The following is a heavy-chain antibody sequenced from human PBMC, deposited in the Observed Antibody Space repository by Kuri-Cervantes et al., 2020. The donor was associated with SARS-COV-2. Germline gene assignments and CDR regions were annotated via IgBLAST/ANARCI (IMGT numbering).Heavy chain of an antibody. J-gene: IGHJ4*02. CDR2: IGTAGDT. V-gene: IGHV3-13*01. Sequence: GGSLRLSCAASGFTFSSYDMHWVRQATGKGLEWVSAIGTAGDTYYPGSVKGRFTISRDNSKNTLYLHMNRLTSEDTAFYYCARDIYYYDSSSYYFKQSFFDSWGQGTLVTVSS. CDR1: GFTFSSYD. CDR3: ARDIYYYDSSSYYFKQSFFDS. D-gene: IGHD3-22*01.